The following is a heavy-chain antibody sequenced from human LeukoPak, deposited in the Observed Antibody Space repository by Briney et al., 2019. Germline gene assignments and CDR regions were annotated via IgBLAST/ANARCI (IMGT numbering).Heavy chain of an antibody. J-gene: IGHJ6*02. CDR1: GYTVTSYG. CDR2: ISAYNGNT. CDR3: ARDINPESSGFPPSYYYYGMDV. D-gene: IGHD5-12*01. Sequence: ASVKVSCKASGYTVTSYGISWVRQAPGQGLEWMGWISAYNGNTNYAQKLQGRVTMTTDTSTSTAYMELRSLRSDDTAVYYCARDINPESSGFPPSYYYYGMDVWGQGTTVTVSS. V-gene: IGHV1-18*01.